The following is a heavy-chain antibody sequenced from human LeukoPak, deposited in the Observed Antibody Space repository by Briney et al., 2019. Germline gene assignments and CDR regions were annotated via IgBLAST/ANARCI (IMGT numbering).Heavy chain of an antibody. CDR2: IIPIFGTA. Sequence: GASVKVSCRASGYTFTDYYIHWVRQAPGQGLEWMGRIIPIFGTANYAQKFQGRVTITADKSTSTAYMELSSLRSEDTAVYYCARLSRLAHPRWFGELFVDYWGQGTLVTVSS. CDR3: ARLSRLAHPRWFGELFVDY. V-gene: IGHV1-69*06. J-gene: IGHJ4*02. CDR1: GYTFTDYY. D-gene: IGHD3-10*01.